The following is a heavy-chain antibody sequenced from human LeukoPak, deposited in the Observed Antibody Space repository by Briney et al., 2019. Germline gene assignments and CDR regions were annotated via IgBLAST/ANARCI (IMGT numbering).Heavy chain of an antibody. D-gene: IGHD2-2*02. J-gene: IGHJ6*03. V-gene: IGHV4-61*02. Sequence: SETLSLTCTVSGGSISSGSYYWSWIRQPAGKGLEWIGRIYTSGSTNYNPSLKSRVTISVDTSKNQFSLKLSPVTAADTAVYYCARGYCSSTSCYTGYYYYMDVWGKGTTVTVS. CDR2: IYTSGST. CDR3: ARGYCSSTSCYTGYYYYMDV. CDR1: GGSISSGSYY.